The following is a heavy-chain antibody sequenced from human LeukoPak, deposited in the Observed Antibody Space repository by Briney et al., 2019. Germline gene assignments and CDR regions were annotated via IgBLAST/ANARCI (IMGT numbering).Heavy chain of an antibody. CDR1: GFTFSSYS. CDR3: ARDRPLGYHYDSSGHVY. D-gene: IGHD3-22*01. Sequence: PGGSLRLSXAASGFTFSSYSMNWVRQAPGKGLEWVSSISSSSSYIYYADSVKGRFTISRDNAKNSLYLQMNSLRAEDTAVYYCARDRPLGYHYDSSGHVYWGQGTLVTVSS. CDR2: ISSSSSYI. V-gene: IGHV3-21*01. J-gene: IGHJ4*02.